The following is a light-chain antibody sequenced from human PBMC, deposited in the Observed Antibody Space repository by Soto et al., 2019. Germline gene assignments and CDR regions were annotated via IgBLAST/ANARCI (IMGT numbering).Light chain of an antibody. J-gene: IGKJ4*01. Sequence: DIQMTQSPSSLSASVGDRVTITCRASQGISNYLAWYQQKPGKVPKLLICAAYTLQSGVPSRFSGSGSGTEFTLTSSSLQPEDVATYYFQKYNSAPLTFVGGTKVEIK. CDR3: QKYNSAPLT. CDR2: AAY. V-gene: IGKV1-27*01. CDR1: QGISNY.